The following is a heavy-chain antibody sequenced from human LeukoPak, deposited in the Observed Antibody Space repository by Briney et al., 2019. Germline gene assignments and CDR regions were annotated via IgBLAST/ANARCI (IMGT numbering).Heavy chain of an antibody. J-gene: IGHJ4*02. D-gene: IGHD6-13*01. CDR3: ARPAVPYSSSWYYFDY. CDR1: GFTFSSYS. V-gene: IGHV3-21*01. Sequence: GGSLRLSCAASGFTFSSYSMNWVRQAPGKGLEWVSSISSSSSYIYYADSVKGRFTISRDNAKNSLYLQMNSLRAEDTAVYYCARPAVPYSSSWYYFDYWGQGTLVTVSS. CDR2: ISSSSSYI.